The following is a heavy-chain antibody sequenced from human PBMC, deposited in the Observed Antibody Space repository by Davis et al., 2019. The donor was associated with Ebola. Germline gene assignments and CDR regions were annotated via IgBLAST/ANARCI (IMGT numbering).Heavy chain of an antibody. CDR2: ISESGGST. V-gene: IGHV3-23*01. Sequence: GESLKISCAASGFTFSNAWMSWVRQAPGKGLEWVSDISESGGSTYYADSVKGRFTISRDNSKNTLYLQMNSLRAEDTAVYFCAKDGQWLPYYYGLDVWGQGTTVTVSS. CDR1: GFTFSNAW. J-gene: IGHJ6*02. D-gene: IGHD6-19*01. CDR3: AKDGQWLPYYYGLDV.